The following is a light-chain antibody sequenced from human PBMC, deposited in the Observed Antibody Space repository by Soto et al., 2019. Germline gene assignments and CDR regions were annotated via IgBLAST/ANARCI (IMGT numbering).Light chain of an antibody. CDR1: SGDIGAYYF. CDR2: EVT. J-gene: IGLJ1*01. V-gene: IGLV2-14*01. CDR3: SSYTTTNTPYV. Sequence: QSALTQPASVSGSPGQSITISCTGSSGDIGAYYFVSWYQHHPGEAPKLLLYEVTTRPSGVSSRFSGSKSGNTASLTISGLQADDEATYYCSSYTTTNTPYVFGTGTQLTVL.